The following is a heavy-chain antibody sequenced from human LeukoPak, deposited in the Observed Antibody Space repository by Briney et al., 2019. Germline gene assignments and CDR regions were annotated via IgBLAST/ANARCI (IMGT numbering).Heavy chain of an antibody. Sequence: GGSLRLSCVGSGFAFSSYHLSWVRQIPGKGLEWLSVVTASSDNIYYADSERGRFTISRDNSKDTLYLQMNGLRAEDSALYYCANLQKGNYKANFWGQGTLVTVSS. CDR3: ANLQKGNYKANF. D-gene: IGHD3-10*01. CDR2: VTASSDNI. J-gene: IGHJ4*02. V-gene: IGHV3-23*01. CDR1: GFAFSSYH.